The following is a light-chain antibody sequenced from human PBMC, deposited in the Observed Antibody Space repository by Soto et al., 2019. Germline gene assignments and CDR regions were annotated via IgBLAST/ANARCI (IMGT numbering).Light chain of an antibody. CDR1: QSVSSN. Sequence: EIVMTQSPATLSVSPGERAALSCRASQSVSSNLAWYQQRPGQAPRLLIYGASTRATDIPARFSGSGSGTDFTLTISSLQSEDLAVYYCQQYNYWPRTFGQGTKVEIK. V-gene: IGKV3-15*01. J-gene: IGKJ1*01. CDR2: GAS. CDR3: QQYNYWPRT.